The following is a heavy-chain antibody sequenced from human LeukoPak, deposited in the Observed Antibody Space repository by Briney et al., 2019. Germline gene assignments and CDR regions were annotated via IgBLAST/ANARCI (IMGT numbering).Heavy chain of an antibody. Sequence: GGSLRLSCAASGFTFSSYAMHWVRQAPGKGLEWVAVISYDGSNKYYADSVKGRFTISRDNSKNTLYLQMNSLRAEDTAVYYCASDYSSSWYLYYGMDVWSQGTTVTVSS. CDR2: ISYDGSNK. D-gene: IGHD6-13*01. V-gene: IGHV3-30-3*01. CDR3: ASDYSSSWYLYYGMDV. CDR1: GFTFSSYA. J-gene: IGHJ6*02.